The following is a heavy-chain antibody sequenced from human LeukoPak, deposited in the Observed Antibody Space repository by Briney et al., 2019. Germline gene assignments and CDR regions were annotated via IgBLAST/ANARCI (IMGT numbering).Heavy chain of an antibody. CDR2: INTNTGNP. J-gene: IGHJ4*02. CDR3: AREVGWFGELLVDY. Sequence: ASVKVSCKSSGYTFTSYAMNWVRQAPGQGLEWMGWINTNTGNPTYAQGFTGRFVFSLDTSVNTAYLQISSLKAEDTAVYYCAREVGWFGELLVDYWGQGTLVTVSS. D-gene: IGHD3-10*01. CDR1: GYTFTSYA. V-gene: IGHV7-4-1*02.